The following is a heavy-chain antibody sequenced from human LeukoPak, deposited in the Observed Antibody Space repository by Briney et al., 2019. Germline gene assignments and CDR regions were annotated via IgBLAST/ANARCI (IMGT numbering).Heavy chain of an antibody. D-gene: IGHD3-10*01. Sequence: GGSPRLSCAASGFNFGSYSMTWVRQAPGKGLEWVSVMSADSATTFYADSVKGRFTISRDNAKNTVFLQMSSLRAEDTALYYCARKSASGNYPLDYWGQGTLVTVSS. V-gene: IGHV3-23*01. CDR1: GFNFGSYS. CDR2: MSADSATT. CDR3: ARKSASGNYPLDY. J-gene: IGHJ4*02.